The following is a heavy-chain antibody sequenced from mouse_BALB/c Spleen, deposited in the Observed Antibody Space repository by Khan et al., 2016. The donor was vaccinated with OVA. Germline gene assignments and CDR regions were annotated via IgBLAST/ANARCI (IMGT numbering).Heavy chain of an antibody. Sequence: VQLKESGPGLVKPSQSLSLTCTVTGYSITSDYAWNWIRQFPGNKLEWMGYINYSGSTNYNPALKSRISITRDTSKNQFFLQLNSVTTADKATYYCARDGSRYNYAMDYWGQGTSVTVSS. V-gene: IGHV3-2*02. CDR3: ARDGSRYNYAMDY. CDR1: GYSITSDYA. J-gene: IGHJ4*01. D-gene: IGHD2-3*01. CDR2: INYSGST.